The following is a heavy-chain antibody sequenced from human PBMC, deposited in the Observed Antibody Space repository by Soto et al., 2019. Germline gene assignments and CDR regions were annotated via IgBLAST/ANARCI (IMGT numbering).Heavy chain of an antibody. CDR3: ARRVAVSGTDWFDS. CDR2: IYPSDSDS. Sequence: GESKKISCQGSGYSFTTYGIAWVRQMPGKGLEWMGVIYPSDSDSRYSPSFQGQVTISADKSITTAYLQWSSLKASDTAMYYCARRVAVSGTDWFDSWGQGTLVTVSS. J-gene: IGHJ5*01. V-gene: IGHV5-51*01. D-gene: IGHD6-19*01. CDR1: GYSFTTYG.